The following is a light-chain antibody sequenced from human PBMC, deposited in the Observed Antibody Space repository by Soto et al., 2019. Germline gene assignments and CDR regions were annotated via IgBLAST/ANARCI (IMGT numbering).Light chain of an antibody. Sequence: TQSPGTLSLSPGERATLSCRAVQSVTSTYMAWYQHKPGQAPRLLIFDASQRATGIPARFRGSGSGTDFTLSISSLEPEDFAVYYCQQRTDRPPWTFGQGTKVDIK. J-gene: IGKJ1*01. CDR1: QSVTST. CDR2: DAS. V-gene: IGKV3-11*01. CDR3: QQRTDRPPWT.